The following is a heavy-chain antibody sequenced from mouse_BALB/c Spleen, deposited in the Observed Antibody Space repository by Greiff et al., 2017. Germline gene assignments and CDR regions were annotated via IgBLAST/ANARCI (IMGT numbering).Heavy chain of an antibody. D-gene: IGHD2-14*01. CDR1: GYTFSSYW. CDR3: ARNYRYGTRYYFDY. V-gene: IGHV1-9*01. CDR2: ILPGSGST. J-gene: IGHJ2*01. Sequence: VQLQQSGAELMKPGASVKISCKATGYTFSSYWIEWVKQRPGHGLEWIGEILPGSGSTNYNEKFKGKATFTADTSSNTAYMQLSSLTSEDSAVYYCARNYRYGTRYYFDYWGQGTTLTVSS.